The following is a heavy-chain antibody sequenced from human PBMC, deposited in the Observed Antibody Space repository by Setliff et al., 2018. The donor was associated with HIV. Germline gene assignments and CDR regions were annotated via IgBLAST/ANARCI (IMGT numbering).Heavy chain of an antibody. CDR2: IYYSGST. J-gene: IGHJ4*02. CDR3: ARQGLVLVPASIDWRLPPSPIDY. Sequence: TLSLTCTVSGGSISSNNYYWGWIRQPPGKGPEWIASIYYSGSTYYNPSLKSRITISVDTSKNQFSLRLSSVTAADTAVYYCARQGLVLVPASIDWRLPPSPIDYWGQGTLVTVSS. D-gene: IGHD2-2*01. V-gene: IGHV4-39*01. CDR1: GGSISSNNYY.